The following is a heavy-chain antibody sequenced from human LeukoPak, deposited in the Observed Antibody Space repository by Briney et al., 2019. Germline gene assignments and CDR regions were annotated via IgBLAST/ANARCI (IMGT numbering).Heavy chain of an antibody. Sequence: SETLSLTCTVSGGSISSYYWSWIRQPPGKGLEWIGYIYYSGSTDYNPSLKSRVTISVDTSKNQFSLKLSSVTAADTAVYNCARESTTGTYYDYWGQGTLVTVSS. D-gene: IGHD1-1*01. CDR2: IYYSGST. V-gene: IGHV4-59*01. CDR1: GGSISSYY. J-gene: IGHJ4*02. CDR3: ARESTTGTYYDY.